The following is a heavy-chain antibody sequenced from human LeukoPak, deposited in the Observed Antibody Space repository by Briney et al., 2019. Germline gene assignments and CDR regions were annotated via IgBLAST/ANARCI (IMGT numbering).Heavy chain of an antibody. V-gene: IGHV3-7*01. CDR2: IKQDGSEK. J-gene: IGHJ4*02. Sequence: PGGSLRLSCAASGFTFSSYWMSWVRQAPGKGREGVANIKQDGSEKYYVDSVKGRFTISRDNAKNSLYLQMNSLRAEDTAVYYCARALRDVVVPAAIGGDYWGQGTLVTVSS. CDR3: ARALRDVVVPAAIGGDY. CDR1: GFTFSSYW. D-gene: IGHD2-2*02.